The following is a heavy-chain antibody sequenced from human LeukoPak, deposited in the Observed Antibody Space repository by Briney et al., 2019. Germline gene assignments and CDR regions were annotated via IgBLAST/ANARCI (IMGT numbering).Heavy chain of an antibody. Sequence: GGSLRLSCAASGFTFSSYSMNWVRQAPGKGLEWVSYISTSSNYIYYADSVKGRFTISRDNAKNSLYLQMNSLRTEDTALYYCAKDRYCTNGVCHTDAFDIWGQGTMVTVSS. D-gene: IGHD2-8*01. CDR3: AKDRYCTNGVCHTDAFDI. CDR1: GFTFSSYS. CDR2: ISTSSNYI. V-gene: IGHV3-21*04. J-gene: IGHJ3*02.